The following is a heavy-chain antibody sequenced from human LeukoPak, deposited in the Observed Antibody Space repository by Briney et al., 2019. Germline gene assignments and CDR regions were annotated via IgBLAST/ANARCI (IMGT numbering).Heavy chain of an antibody. Sequence: GGSLRLSCAASGFTFSSYSMNWVRQAPGKGLEWVSHISSTSSTIYYADSVKGRITISRDNAKNSVYLQMDSLRAEDTAVYYCARAWGSGYDLNYWGQGTLVTVSS. V-gene: IGHV3-48*04. CDR3: ARAWGSGYDLNY. CDR1: GFTFSSYS. J-gene: IGHJ4*02. CDR2: ISSTSSTI. D-gene: IGHD5-12*01.